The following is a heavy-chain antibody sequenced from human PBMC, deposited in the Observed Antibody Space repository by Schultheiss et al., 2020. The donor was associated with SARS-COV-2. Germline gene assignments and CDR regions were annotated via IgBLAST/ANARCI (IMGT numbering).Heavy chain of an antibody. CDR3: GSLLYTSSWPVDY. CDR1: GGSVSSASYY. Sequence: SETLSLTCTVSGGSVSSASYYWSWIRQPPGKGLEWIGYIYYSGSTDYNPSLKSRLTISLDTSKNQFSLKLSSVTAADTAIYYCGSLLYTSSWPVDYWGQGTLVTVSS. D-gene: IGHD6-13*01. V-gene: IGHV4-30-4*01. CDR2: IYYSGST. J-gene: IGHJ4*02.